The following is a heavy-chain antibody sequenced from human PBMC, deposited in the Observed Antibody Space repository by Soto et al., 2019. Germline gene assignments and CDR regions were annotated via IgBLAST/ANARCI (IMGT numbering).Heavy chain of an antibody. J-gene: IGHJ4*02. CDR2: ISSSSSYT. Sequence: EVQLVESGGGLVKPGGSLRLSCAASGFTFSSYSMNWVRQAPGKGLEWVSSISSSSSYTNYADSVKGRFTISRDNAKNSLYLQMNSLRAEDTAVYYCARDHHRYSGYDYVDYWGQGTLVTVSS. CDR1: GFTFSSYS. D-gene: IGHD5-12*01. CDR3: ARDHHRYSGYDYVDY. V-gene: IGHV3-21*04.